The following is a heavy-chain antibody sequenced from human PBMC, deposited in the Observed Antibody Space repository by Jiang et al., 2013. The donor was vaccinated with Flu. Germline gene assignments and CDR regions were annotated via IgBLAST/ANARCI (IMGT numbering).Heavy chain of an antibody. Sequence: GAEVKKPGSSVKVSCKASGGTFSSYAISWVRQAPGQGLEWMGGIIPIFGTANYAQKFQGRVTITADESTSTAYMELSSLRSEDTAVYYCARDLRGYCSGGSCYGSAFDIWGQGTMVTVSS. CDR1: GGTFSSYA. CDR3: ARDLRGYCSGGSCYGSAFDI. V-gene: IGHV1-69*01. J-gene: IGHJ3*02. CDR2: IIPIFGTA. D-gene: IGHD2-15*01.